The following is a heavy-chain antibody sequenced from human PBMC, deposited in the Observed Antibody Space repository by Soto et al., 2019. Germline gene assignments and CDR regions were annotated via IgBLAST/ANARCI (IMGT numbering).Heavy chain of an antibody. CDR1: GGSISSGDYY. CDR3: ARHDSSGYYGSFAY. J-gene: IGHJ4*02. D-gene: IGHD3-22*01. V-gene: IGHV4-30-4*01. CDR2: IYYSGST. Sequence: SETLSLTCTVSGGSISSGDYYWSWIRQPPGKGLEWIGYIYYSGSTYYNPSLKSRVTISVDTSKNQFSLKLNSVTAADTAVYYCARHDSSGYYGSFAYWGQGTLVTVSS.